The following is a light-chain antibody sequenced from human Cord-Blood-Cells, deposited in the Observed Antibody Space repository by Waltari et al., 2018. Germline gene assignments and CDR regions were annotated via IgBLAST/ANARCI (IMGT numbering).Light chain of an antibody. Sequence: DIQMTQSPSSLSASVGDRVTITCRASQSISSYLNWYQQKPGKAPKLPIYAASSLHSGVPSRFSGSGSGTDFTLTISSLQPEDFATYYCQQSYSTPLTFGGGTKVEIK. CDR2: AAS. CDR1: QSISSY. CDR3: QQSYSTPLT. J-gene: IGKJ4*01. V-gene: IGKV1-39*01.